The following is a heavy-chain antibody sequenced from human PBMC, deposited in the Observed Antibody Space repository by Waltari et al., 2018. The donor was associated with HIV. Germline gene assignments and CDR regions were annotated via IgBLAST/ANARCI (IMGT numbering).Heavy chain of an antibody. V-gene: IGHV4-39*01. CDR2: IYYTGRA. Sequence: QLQLQESGPGLMKPSETLSLTCTVSGGSVSSSSYFWGWIRQPPGKGLEWVGRIYYTGRAYYNPSLKSRVTISVDTSKNQFSLKVTSVTAADTAVYYCARHALRVGAAYWNFDLWGRGTLVTVSS. CDR1: GGSVSSSSYF. D-gene: IGHD1-26*01. J-gene: IGHJ2*01. CDR3: ARHALRVGAAYWNFDL.